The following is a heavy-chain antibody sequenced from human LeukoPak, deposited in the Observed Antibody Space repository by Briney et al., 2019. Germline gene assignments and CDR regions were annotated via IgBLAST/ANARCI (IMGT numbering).Heavy chain of an antibody. CDR1: GFTFSSYW. CDR3: ARDKDEGPTRLGN. Sequence: PGGSLRLSCAASGFTFSSYWMSWVRQAPGKGLEWVANIRQNGSEKYYVDSVKDRFTISRDNTRNSLYLQMSGLRAEDTALYFCARDKDEGPTRLGNWGQGTLVTVSS. J-gene: IGHJ4*02. V-gene: IGHV3-7*03. CDR2: IRQNGSEK. D-gene: IGHD1-26*01.